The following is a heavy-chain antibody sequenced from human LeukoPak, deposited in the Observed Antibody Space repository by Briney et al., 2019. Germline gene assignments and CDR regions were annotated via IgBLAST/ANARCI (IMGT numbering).Heavy chain of an antibody. Sequence: PGGSLRLSCAASGFTFSSYSMHWVRQAPGKGLEWVAVIWYDGSNKYYADSVKGRFTISRDNSKNTLYLQVNSLRAEDTAVYYCAKQSQWELLYWYYFDYWGQGTLVTVSS. D-gene: IGHD1-26*01. CDR1: GFTFSSYS. CDR3: AKQSQWELLYWYYFDY. V-gene: IGHV3-33*06. CDR2: IWYDGSNK. J-gene: IGHJ4*02.